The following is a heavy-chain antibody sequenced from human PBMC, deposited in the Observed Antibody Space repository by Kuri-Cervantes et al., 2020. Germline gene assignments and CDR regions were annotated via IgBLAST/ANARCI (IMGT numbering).Heavy chain of an antibody. Sequence: SETLSLTCAVSGDSISSGYYWGWIRQPPGKGLEWIGEINHSGSTNFNPSLKSRVTISVDTSKNQFSLKLSSVTAADTAVYYCAGGLVRGAFDIWGQGTMVTVSS. CDR3: AGGLVRGAFDI. V-gene: IGHV4-34*01. CDR2: INHSGST. J-gene: IGHJ3*02. D-gene: IGHD2-21*01. CDR1: GDSISSGYY.